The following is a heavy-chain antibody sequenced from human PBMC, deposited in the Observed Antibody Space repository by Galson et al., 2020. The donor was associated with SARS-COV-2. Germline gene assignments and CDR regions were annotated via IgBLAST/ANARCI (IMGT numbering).Heavy chain of an antibody. CDR1: GFTFSNAW. J-gene: IGHJ4*02. CDR3: TADVPEWGGGEFDY. CDR2: IKSKTDGGTT. Sequence: GGSLRLSCAASGFTFSNAWMSWVRQAPGKGLEWVGRIKSKTDGGTTDYAAPVKGSFTTSRDDSKNTMYLQMTNLQTEATAIYYCTADVPEWGGGEFDYWGQGTLVTVSS. V-gene: IGHV3-15*01. D-gene: IGHD1-26*01.